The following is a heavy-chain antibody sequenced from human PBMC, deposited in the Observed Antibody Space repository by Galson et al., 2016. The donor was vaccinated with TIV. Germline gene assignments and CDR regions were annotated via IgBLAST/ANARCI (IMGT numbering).Heavy chain of an antibody. Sequence: SLRLSCAASGFTFTSYSINWVRQTPGKGLEWVSYITSSSSTIYYAESVRGRFTISRDNAMNSLFLQMNSLRVEDTAVYYFARASFRGFDHWGHGTLVAVSS. CDR3: ARASFRGFDH. J-gene: IGHJ4*01. V-gene: IGHV3-48*04. CDR1: GFTFTSYS. CDR2: ITSSSSTI. D-gene: IGHD2/OR15-2a*01.